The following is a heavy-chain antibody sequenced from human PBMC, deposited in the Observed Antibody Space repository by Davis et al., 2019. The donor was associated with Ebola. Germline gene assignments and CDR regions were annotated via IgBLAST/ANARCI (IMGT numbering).Heavy chain of an antibody. CDR1: GGSTSGSNW. CDR2: IYHSGST. CDR3: ARSKIFGVVTNYYYYYGMDV. J-gene: IGHJ6*02. V-gene: IGHV4-4*02. D-gene: IGHD3-3*01. Sequence: MPSETLSLTCAVSGGSTSGSNWWSWVRQPPGKGLEWIGEIYHSGSTNYNPSLKSRVTISVDKSKNQFSLKLSSVTAADTAVYYCARSKIFGVVTNYYYYYGMDVWGQGTTVTVSS.